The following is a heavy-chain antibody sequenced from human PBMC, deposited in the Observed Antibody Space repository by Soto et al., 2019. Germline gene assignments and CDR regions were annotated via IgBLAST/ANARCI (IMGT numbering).Heavy chain of an antibody. Sequence: SGTLSLTCTVSDDSITSGAYYWGLIRQPPGKGLEWIGNLYYRGSTYYNPSLKSRVTMSEDTSKNQFSLKVNSVTAADTAVYYCARMRCSGGTCYSPYNYYGMDVWGQGTTVTVSS. J-gene: IGHJ6*02. CDR2: LYYRGST. CDR3: ARMRCSGGTCYSPYNYYGMDV. V-gene: IGHV4-39*07. D-gene: IGHD2-15*01. CDR1: DDSITSGAYY.